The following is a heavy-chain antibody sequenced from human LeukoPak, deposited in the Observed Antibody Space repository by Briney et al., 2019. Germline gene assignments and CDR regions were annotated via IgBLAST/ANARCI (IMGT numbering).Heavy chain of an antibody. J-gene: IGHJ4*02. V-gene: IGHV3-11*01. Sequence: GGSLRLSCAASGFTFSDYYMSWIRQAPGKGLEWVSYISSSGSTIYYADSAKGRFTISRDNAKNSLYLQMNSLRAEDTAVYYCATYYDILTGGSRAFDYWGQGTLVTVSS. CDR1: GFTFSDYY. D-gene: IGHD3-9*01. CDR2: ISSSGSTI. CDR3: ATYYDILTGGSRAFDY.